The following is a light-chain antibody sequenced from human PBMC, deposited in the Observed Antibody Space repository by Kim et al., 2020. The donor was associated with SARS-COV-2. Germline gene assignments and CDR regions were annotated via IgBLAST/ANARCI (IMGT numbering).Light chain of an antibody. J-gene: IGLJ3*02. CDR3: SAWDSSLSAWV. Sequence: RQTATLTCNGNSNNVGNEGAAWLQHHQGHPPKLLSYRNNNRPSGISERLSASRSGNTASLTITGLQPEDEADYYCSAWDSSLSAWVFGGGTQLTVL. V-gene: IGLV10-54*01. CDR2: RNN. CDR1: SNNVGNEG.